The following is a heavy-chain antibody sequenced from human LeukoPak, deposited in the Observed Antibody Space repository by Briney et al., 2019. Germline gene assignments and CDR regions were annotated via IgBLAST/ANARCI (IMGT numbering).Heavy chain of an antibody. Sequence: LETLSLTCTVSGGSISSYYWSWIRQPPGKGLEWIGDMYYSGSTNYNPSLKSRVTISLDTSKNQFSLRLSSVTAADTAVYYCARDGSRYSYGFNWFDPWGQGTLVTVPS. CDR3: ARDGSRYSYGFNWFDP. CDR1: GGSISSYY. J-gene: IGHJ5*02. CDR2: MYYSGST. V-gene: IGHV4-59*01. D-gene: IGHD5-18*01.